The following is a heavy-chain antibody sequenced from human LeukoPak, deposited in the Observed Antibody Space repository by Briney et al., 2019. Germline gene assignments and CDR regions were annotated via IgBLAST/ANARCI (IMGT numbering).Heavy chain of an antibody. D-gene: IGHD3-3*01. CDR1: GASINSHY. Sequence: SETLSLTCTVSGASINSHYWSWIRQPAGKGLEWIGRIYISGSTNYNSSLQSRVTMSVDTSKNQFSLKLSSVTAADTAVYYCAREIRFLEWFDYWGQGTLVTVSS. CDR2: IYISGST. V-gene: IGHV4-4*07. CDR3: AREIRFLEWFDY. J-gene: IGHJ4*02.